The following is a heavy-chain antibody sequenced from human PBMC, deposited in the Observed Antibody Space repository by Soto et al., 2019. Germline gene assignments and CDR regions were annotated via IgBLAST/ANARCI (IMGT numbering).Heavy chain of an antibody. J-gene: IGHJ6*03. Sequence: SETLSLTCTVSGGSISSYYWSWIRQPPGKGLEWIGYIYYSGSTNYNPSLKSRVPISVDTSKNQFSLKLSSVTAADTAVYYCARGYSLKLRYFDWLFPGMDVWGKGTTVTVSS. V-gene: IGHV4-59*01. D-gene: IGHD3-9*01. CDR1: GGSISSYY. CDR2: IYYSGST. CDR3: ARGYSLKLRYFDWLFPGMDV.